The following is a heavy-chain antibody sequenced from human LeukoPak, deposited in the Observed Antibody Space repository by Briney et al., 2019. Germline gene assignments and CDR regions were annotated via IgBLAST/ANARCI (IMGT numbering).Heavy chain of an antibody. J-gene: IGHJ5*02. CDR1: GFTFSSYG. CDR3: ARERIVVVPAAILGWFDP. Sequence: GRSLRLSCAASGFTFSSYGMHWIRQATGKGLEWVAVIWYDGSDKYYADSVKGRFTISRDNSKNTLYLQMNSLRAEDTAVYYCARERIVVVPAAILGWFDPWGQGTLVTVSS. CDR2: IWYDGSDK. V-gene: IGHV3-33*01. D-gene: IGHD2-2*02.